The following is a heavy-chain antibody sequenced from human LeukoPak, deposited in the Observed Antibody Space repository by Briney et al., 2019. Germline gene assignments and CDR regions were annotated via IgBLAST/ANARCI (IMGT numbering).Heavy chain of an antibody. CDR1: GASIKNYY. J-gene: IGHJ4*02. V-gene: IGHV4-59*12. D-gene: IGHD3-10*01. CDR3: SRDMVRGVKGY. CDR2: IYHSGST. Sequence: SETLSLTCTVSGASIKNYYWSWIRQPPGKGLEWIGEIYHSGSTNYNPSLKSRVTISVDKSKNQFSLKLSSVTAADTAVYYCSRDMVRGVKGYWGQGTLVTVSS.